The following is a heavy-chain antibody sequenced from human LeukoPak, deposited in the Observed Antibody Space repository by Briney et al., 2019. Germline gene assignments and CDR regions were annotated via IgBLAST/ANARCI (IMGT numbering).Heavy chain of an antibody. CDR1: GGSISSSSYY. D-gene: IGHD4-17*01. CDR3: ASGYGDIKD. V-gene: IGHV4-39*07. Sequence: SETLSLTCTVSGGSISSSSYYWGWIRQPPGKGLEWIGSIYYSGSTYYNPSLKSRVTISVDTSKNQFSLKLSSVTAADTAVYYCASGYGDIKDWGQGTLVTVSS. J-gene: IGHJ4*02. CDR2: IYYSGST.